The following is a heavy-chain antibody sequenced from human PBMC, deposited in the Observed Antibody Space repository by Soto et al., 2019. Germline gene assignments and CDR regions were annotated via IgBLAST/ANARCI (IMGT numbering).Heavy chain of an antibody. CDR1: GGSISSGGYY. D-gene: IGHD2-15*01. V-gene: IGHV4-31*03. CDR3: ARVLSGVVVVAANVPWFDP. J-gene: IGHJ5*02. CDR2: IYYSGST. Sequence: SETLSLTCTVSGGSISSGGYYWSWIRQHPGKGLEWIGYIYYSGSTYYNPSLKSRVTISVDTSKNQFSLKLSSVTAADTAVYYCARVLSGVVVVAANVPWFDPWGQGTLVIVSS.